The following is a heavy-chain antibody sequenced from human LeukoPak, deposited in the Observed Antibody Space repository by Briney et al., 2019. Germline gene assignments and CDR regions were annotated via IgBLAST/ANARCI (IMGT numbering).Heavy chain of an antibody. CDR3: AGDTPPGGDYYFDY. D-gene: IGHD3-16*01. J-gene: IGHJ4*02. CDR1: GFTFSSYW. CDR2: INSDGSST. Sequence: GGSLRLSCAAAGFTFSSYWMHWVRQAPGKGLVWVSRINSDGSSTSYADSVKGRFTISRDNAKNTLYLQMNSLRAEDTAIYYCAGDTPPGGDYYFDYWGQGTLVIVSS. V-gene: IGHV3-74*01.